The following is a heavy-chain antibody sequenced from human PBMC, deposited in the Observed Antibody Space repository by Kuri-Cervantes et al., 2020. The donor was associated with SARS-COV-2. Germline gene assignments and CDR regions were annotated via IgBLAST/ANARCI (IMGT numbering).Heavy chain of an antibody. V-gene: IGHV3-30*18. Sequence: GGSLRLSCAASGFTFSSYGMHWVRQAPGKGLEWVAVMSYDGSNKYYADSVKGRFTISRDNSKNTLYLQMNSLRAEDTAVYYCAKLWFGELGTYWGQGTLVTVSS. CDR2: MSYDGSNK. J-gene: IGHJ4*02. CDR1: GFTFSSYG. D-gene: IGHD3-10*01. CDR3: AKLWFGELGTY.